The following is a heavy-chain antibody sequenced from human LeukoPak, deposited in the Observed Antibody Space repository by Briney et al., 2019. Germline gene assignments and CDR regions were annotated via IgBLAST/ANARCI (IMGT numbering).Heavy chain of an antibody. CDR3: AKDRADWYYDFWSGPDY. V-gene: IGHV3-30*02. J-gene: IGHJ4*02. Sequence: GGSLRLSCAASGFTFSNFGMHWVRQAPGKGLEWVAFIRSDGSNTYYADSVKGRFTISRDNSRNTLYLQMDSLRAEDTAVYYCAKDRADWYYDFWSGPDYWGQGTLVTVSS. CDR1: GFTFSNFG. D-gene: IGHD3-3*01. CDR2: IRSDGSNT.